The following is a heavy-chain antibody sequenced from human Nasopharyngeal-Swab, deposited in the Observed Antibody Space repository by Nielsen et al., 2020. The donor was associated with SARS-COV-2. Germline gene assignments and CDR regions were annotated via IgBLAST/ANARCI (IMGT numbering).Heavy chain of an antibody. J-gene: IGHJ6*02. CDR3: ARELPTDYYYGMDV. V-gene: IGHV3-7*03. D-gene: IGHD4-17*01. Sequence: VRQAPGKGLEWVANIKQDGSEKYYVDSVKGRFTISRDNAKNSLYLQMNSLRAEDTAVYYCARELPTDYYYGMDVWSQGTTVTVSS. CDR2: IKQDGSEK.